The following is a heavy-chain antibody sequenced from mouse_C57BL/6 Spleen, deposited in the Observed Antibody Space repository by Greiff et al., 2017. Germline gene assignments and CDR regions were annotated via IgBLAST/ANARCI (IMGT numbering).Heavy chain of an antibody. Sequence: VQLQQSGPVLVKPGPSVKISCKASGFTFTDYYMHWVKQSHGKSLEWIGLVYPYNGGTSYNQKFKGKATLTIDTSSSTAYMELNSLTSEDSAVYYGAREEDGSSSSYAMDYWGQGTSVTVAS. CDR2: VYPYNGGT. J-gene: IGHJ4*01. CDR1: GFTFTDYY. V-gene: IGHV1-36*01. D-gene: IGHD1-1*01. CDR3: AREEDGSSSSYAMDY.